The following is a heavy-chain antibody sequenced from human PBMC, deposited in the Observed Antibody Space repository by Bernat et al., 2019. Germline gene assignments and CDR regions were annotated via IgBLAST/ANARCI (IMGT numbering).Heavy chain of an antibody. Sequence: EVQLLESGGGLVQPGGSLRLSCAASGFTFSSYAMSWVHQAPGKGLEWVSAISGSGGSTYYADSVKGRFTISRDNSKNTLYLQMNSLRAEDTAVYYCAKDLGYCSGGSCYAYYFDYWGQGTLVTVSS. V-gene: IGHV3-23*01. D-gene: IGHD2-15*01. J-gene: IGHJ4*02. CDR2: ISGSGGST. CDR1: GFTFSSYA. CDR3: AKDLGYCSGGSCYAYYFDY.